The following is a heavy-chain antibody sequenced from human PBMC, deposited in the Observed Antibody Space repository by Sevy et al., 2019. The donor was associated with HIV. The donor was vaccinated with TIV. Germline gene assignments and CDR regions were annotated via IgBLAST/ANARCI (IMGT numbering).Heavy chain of an antibody. D-gene: IGHD4-17*01. CDR3: ARLNYGGNSFYYYRMDV. J-gene: IGHJ6*02. CDR2: INSDGSST. Sequence: GGSLRLSCAASGFTFTSYWMHWVRQAPGKGLVWVSRINSDGSSTSYADSVKGRFTISRDNAKNTLYLQMNSLRAEDTAVYYCARLNYGGNSFYYYRMDVWGQGTTVTVSS. CDR1: GFTFTSYW. V-gene: IGHV3-74*01.